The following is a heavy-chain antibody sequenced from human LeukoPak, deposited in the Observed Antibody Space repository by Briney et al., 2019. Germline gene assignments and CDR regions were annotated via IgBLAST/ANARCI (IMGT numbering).Heavy chain of an antibody. V-gene: IGHV4-59*01. CDR2: IYYSGST. CDR1: GGSISSYY. J-gene: IGHJ4*02. D-gene: IGHD3-9*01. Sequence: SETLSLTCTVSGGSISSYYWSWIRQPPGKGLEWIGYIYYSGSTNYNPSLKSRVTISVDTSKNQFSLKLSSVTAADTAVYYCARVLASYDILTGYPKYYFDYWGQGTLVTVSS. CDR3: ARVLASYDILTGYPKYYFDY.